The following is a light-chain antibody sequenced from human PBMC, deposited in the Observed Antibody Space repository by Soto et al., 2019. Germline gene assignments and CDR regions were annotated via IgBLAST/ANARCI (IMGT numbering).Light chain of an antibody. J-gene: IGKJ1*01. CDR3: QQYNSYSWT. Sequence: DIQMTQSPSTLSASVGDRVTITCRASQSISSWLAWYQQKPGKAPKLLIYKASSLESGVPSRFSGRGSETEFTLTISSLQPDDFATYYCQQYNSYSWTFGQGTKVEIK. CDR2: KAS. V-gene: IGKV1-5*03. CDR1: QSISSW.